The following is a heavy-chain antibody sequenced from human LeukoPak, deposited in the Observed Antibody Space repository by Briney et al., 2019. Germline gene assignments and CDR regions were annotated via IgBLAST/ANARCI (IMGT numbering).Heavy chain of an antibody. CDR2: ITSNGDTT. CDR3: ARVALDLVDYGDYGGYYYYYGMDV. V-gene: IGHV3-64D*06. D-gene: IGHD4-17*01. J-gene: IGHJ6*02. CDR1: GFTFSSYA. Sequence: TGGSLRLSCSASGFTFSSYAMHWVRQAPGKGLEYVSSITSNGDTTYYTDSVKGRFTISRDNSKNTLYLQMSSLRAEDTAVYYCARVALDLVDYGDYGGYYYYYGMDVWGQGTTVTVSS.